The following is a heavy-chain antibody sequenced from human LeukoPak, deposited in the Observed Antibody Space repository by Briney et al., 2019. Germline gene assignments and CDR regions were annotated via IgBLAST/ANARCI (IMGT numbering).Heavy chain of an antibody. Sequence: GGSLRLSCAASGFTFSSYSMNWVRQAPGKGLEWVSSISSSSSYIYYADSVKGRFTISRDNAKNSLYLQMNSLRAEDTAVYYCARDRIAAAGTGYWGQGTLVTVSS. V-gene: IGHV3-21*01. CDR2: ISSSSSYI. CDR3: ARDRIAAAGTGY. J-gene: IGHJ4*02. CDR1: GFTFSSYS. D-gene: IGHD6-13*01.